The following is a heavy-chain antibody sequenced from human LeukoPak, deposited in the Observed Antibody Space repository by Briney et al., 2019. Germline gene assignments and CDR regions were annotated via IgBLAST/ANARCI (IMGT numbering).Heavy chain of an antibody. CDR3: ARDRYSSSWYLRY. J-gene: IGHJ4*02. CDR2: ISYDGSNK. D-gene: IGHD6-13*01. CDR1: GFTFSSYA. Sequence: PGGSLRLSCAASGFTFSSYAMHWVRQAPGKGLEWVAVISYDGSNKYYADSVKGRFTISRDNSKNTLYLQMNSLRAEDTAVYYCARDRYSSSWYLRYWGQGTLVTVSS. V-gene: IGHV3-30*04.